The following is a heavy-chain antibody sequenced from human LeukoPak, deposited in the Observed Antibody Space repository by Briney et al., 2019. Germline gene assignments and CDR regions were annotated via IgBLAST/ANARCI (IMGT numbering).Heavy chain of an antibody. D-gene: IGHD3-22*01. J-gene: IGHJ4*02. CDR1: GGSISSSSYY. Sequence: SETLSLTCTVSGGSISSSSYYWGWIRQPLGKGLEWIGSTYYSGSTYYNPSLKSRATISVDTSKNQFSLKLSSVTAADTAVYYCARQVWDTMIVVVTLYYFDYWGQGTLVTVSS. CDR2: TYYSGST. CDR3: ARQVWDTMIVVVTLYYFDY. V-gene: IGHV4-39*01.